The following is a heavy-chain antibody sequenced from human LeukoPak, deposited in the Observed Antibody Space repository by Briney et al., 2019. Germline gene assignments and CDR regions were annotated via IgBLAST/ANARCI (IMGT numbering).Heavy chain of an antibody. CDR1: GFTFSSYS. CDR3: ARGHGRRWFDP. V-gene: IGHV3-21*01. J-gene: IGHJ5*02. Sequence: GGSLRLSCAASGFTFSSYSMNWVRQAPGKGLEWVSSISSSSSYIYYADSVKGRFTISRDNAKNSLYLQMNSLRAEDTAVYYCARGHGRRWFDPWGQGTLVTVSS. CDR2: ISSSSSYI.